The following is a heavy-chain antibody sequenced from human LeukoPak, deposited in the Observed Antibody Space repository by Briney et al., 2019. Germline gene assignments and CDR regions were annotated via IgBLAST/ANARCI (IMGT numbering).Heavy chain of an antibody. CDR3: AKDNGSWDAFDF. CDR2: ITWNSSSI. Sequence: PGGSLRLSCAASGFTFDDYAMHWVRQAPGKGLEWVSGITWNSSSIGYADSVKGRFTISRDNAKNSLYLQMNSLRAEDTALYYCAKDNGSWDAFDFWGQGTMVTISS. CDR1: GFTFDDYA. J-gene: IGHJ3*01. V-gene: IGHV3-9*01.